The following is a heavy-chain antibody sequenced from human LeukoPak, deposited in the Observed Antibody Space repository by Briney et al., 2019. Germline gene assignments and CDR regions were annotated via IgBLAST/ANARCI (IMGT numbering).Heavy chain of an antibody. D-gene: IGHD4-11*01. V-gene: IGHV3-21*01. J-gene: IGHJ4*02. CDR3: ARATVDYIKREFDY. Sequence: GGSLRLSCAASGFTFSSYSMNWVRQAPGKGLEWVSSISSSSSYIYYADSVKGRFTISRDNAKNSLYLQMNSLRAEDTAVYYCARATVDYIKREFDYWGQGTLVTVSS. CDR2: ISSSSSYI. CDR1: GFTFSSYS.